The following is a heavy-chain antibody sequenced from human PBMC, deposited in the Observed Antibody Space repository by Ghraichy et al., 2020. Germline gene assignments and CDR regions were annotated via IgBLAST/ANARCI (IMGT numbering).Heavy chain of an antibody. Sequence: SETLSLTCIISGGSITRNQWSWIRQPPGDGLESLGYISYTEVAHYNPSLKTRVTMSLDTSRNQFSLTLTSVTAADTAVYFCARPVTHSDPVDWGQRTLVTVSS. CDR3: ARPVTHSDPVD. CDR1: GGSITRNQ. CDR2: ISYTEVA. J-gene: IGHJ4*02. V-gene: IGHV4-59*08. D-gene: IGHD2-15*01.